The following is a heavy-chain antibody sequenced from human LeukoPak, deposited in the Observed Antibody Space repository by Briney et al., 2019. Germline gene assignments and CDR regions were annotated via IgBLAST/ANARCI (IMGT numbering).Heavy chain of an antibody. D-gene: IGHD5-18*01. Sequence: ASVKVSCKASGYTFTYYGINWVRLAPGQGLEWMGWVSGYNGNTRYAQNFQGRLTLTTDTSTNIAYMELMGLRSDDTAVYYCAREVDSAMVNAFDFWGQGTLVTVSS. CDR3: AREVDSAMVNAFDF. CDR1: GYTFTYYG. V-gene: IGHV1-18*01. J-gene: IGHJ3*01. CDR2: VSGYNGNT.